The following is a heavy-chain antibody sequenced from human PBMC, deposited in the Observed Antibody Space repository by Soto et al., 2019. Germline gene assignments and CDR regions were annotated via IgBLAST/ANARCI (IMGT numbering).Heavy chain of an antibody. J-gene: IGHJ5*02. CDR1: GGSISSGGYS. CDR3: ARRARYYYDSSGYSSSNWFDP. Sequence: SETLSLTCAVSGGSISSGGYSWSWIRQPPGKGLEWSGYIYHSGSTYYNPSLKSRVTISVDRSKNQFSLKLSSVTAADTAVYYCARRARYYYDSSGYSSSNWFDPWGQGTLVTVSS. D-gene: IGHD3-22*01. V-gene: IGHV4-30-2*01. CDR2: IYHSGST.